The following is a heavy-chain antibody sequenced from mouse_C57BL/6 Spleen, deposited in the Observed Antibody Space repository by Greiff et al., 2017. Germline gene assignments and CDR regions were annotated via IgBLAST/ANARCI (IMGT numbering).Heavy chain of an antibody. CDR1: GYSFTDYN. V-gene: IGHV1-39*01. CDR3: ARDYGNFYAMDY. CDR2: INPNYGTT. J-gene: IGHJ4*01. Sequence: VQLKESGPELVKPGASVKISCKASGYSFTDYNMNWVKQSNGKSLEWIGVINPNYGTTSYNQKFKGKATLTVDKSSSTAYMELNSLTSEDSAVYYCARDYGNFYAMDYWGQGTSVTVSS. D-gene: IGHD2-1*01.